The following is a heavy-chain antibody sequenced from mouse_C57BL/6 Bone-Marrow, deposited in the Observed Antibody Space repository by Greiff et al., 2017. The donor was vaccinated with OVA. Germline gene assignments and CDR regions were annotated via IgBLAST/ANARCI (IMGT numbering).Heavy chain of an antibody. D-gene: IGHD1-1*02. V-gene: IGHV5-6*01. CDR3: ARRGWLTLYWYFDV. CDR1: GFTFSSYG. J-gene: IGHJ1*03. Sequence: EVLLVESGGDLVKPGGSLKLSCAASGFTFSSYGMSWVRQTPDKRLEWVATISSGGSYTYYPDSVKGRCTISRDNAKNTLYLQMSSLKSEDTAMYYCARRGWLTLYWYFDVWGTGTTVTVSS. CDR2: ISSGGSYT.